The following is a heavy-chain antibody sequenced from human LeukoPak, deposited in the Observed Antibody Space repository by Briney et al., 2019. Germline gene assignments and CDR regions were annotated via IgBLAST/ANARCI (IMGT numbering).Heavy chain of an antibody. J-gene: IGHJ6*03. CDR1: GYSISSGYY. D-gene: IGHD3-22*01. CDR3: ARGSSLVLDKYYYDSSGYATGYMDV. Sequence: SETLSLTCTVSGYSISSGYYWGWIRQPPGKGLEWIGSTYHSGSTYYNPSLKSRVTISVDTSKNQFSLKLSSLTAADTAVYYCARGSSLVLDKYYYDSSGYATGYMDVWGKGTTVTVSS. CDR2: TYHSGST. V-gene: IGHV4-38-2*02.